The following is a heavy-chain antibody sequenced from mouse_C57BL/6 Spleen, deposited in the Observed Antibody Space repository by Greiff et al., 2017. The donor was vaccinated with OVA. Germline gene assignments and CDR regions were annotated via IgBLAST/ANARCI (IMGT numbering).Heavy chain of an antibody. J-gene: IGHJ1*03. V-gene: IGHV1-52*01. D-gene: IGHD1-1*01. CDR2: IDPSDSET. Sequence: VQLQQPGAELVRPGSSVKLSCKASGYTFTSYWMHWVKQRPIQGLEWIGNIDPSDSETHYNQKFKDKATLTVDKSSSTAYMQLSSLTSEDSAVYYWGCTTVVATGYWYFDVWGTGTTVTVSS. CDR3: GCTTVVATGYWYFDV. CDR1: GYTFTSYW.